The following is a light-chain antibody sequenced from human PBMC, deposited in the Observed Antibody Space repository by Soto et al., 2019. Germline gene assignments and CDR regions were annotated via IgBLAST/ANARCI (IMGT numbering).Light chain of an antibody. CDR1: SSNIGAGYD. CDR2: GNS. Sequence: QSVLTQPPSVSGAPGQRVTISCTRSSSNIGAGYDVHWYQQLPGTAPKLLIYGNSNLPLGVPDRFSGSKSGTSASLAITGLQAEDEADYYCQSYDSRHVVFGGGTKLTVL. V-gene: IGLV1-40*01. J-gene: IGLJ2*01. CDR3: QSYDSRHVV.